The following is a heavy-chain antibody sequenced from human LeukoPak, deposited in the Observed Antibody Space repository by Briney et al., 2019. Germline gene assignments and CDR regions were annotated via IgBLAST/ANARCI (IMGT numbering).Heavy chain of an antibody. CDR3: ARRSSTSYNWFDP. CDR1: GGSISSGSYY. D-gene: IGHD2-2*01. CDR2: IYSGGST. Sequence: ETLSLTCTVSGGSISSGSYYWSWVRQAPGKGLEWVSVIYSGGSTYYADSVKGRFTISRDNAKNSLYLQMNSLRAEDTAVYYCARRSSTSYNWFDPWGQGTLVTVSS. J-gene: IGHJ5*02. V-gene: IGHV3-53*01.